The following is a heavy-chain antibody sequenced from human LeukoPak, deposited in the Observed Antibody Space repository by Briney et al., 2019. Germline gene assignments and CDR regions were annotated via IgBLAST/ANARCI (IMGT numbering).Heavy chain of an antibody. V-gene: IGHV4-39*07. J-gene: IGHJ4*02. D-gene: IGHD4-17*01. CDR3: AKAVPDYAGFDY. CDR1: GGSISSSSYY. Sequence: SETLSLTCTVSGGSISSSSYYWGWIRQPPGKGLEWIGEINHSGSTNYNPSLKSRVTISVDTSKNQFSLKLSSVTPADTAVYYCAKAVPDYAGFDYWGQGTLVTVSS. CDR2: INHSGST.